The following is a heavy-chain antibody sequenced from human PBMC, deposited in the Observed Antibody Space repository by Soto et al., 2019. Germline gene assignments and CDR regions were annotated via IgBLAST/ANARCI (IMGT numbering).Heavy chain of an antibody. D-gene: IGHD6-19*01. Sequence: SLRLSCAASGFTFSSYSMNWVRQAPGKGLEWVSSISSSSSYIYYADSVKGRFTISRDNAKNSLYLQMNSLRAEDTAVYYCARFTGWPYYYYGMDVWGQGTTVTVSS. CDR2: ISSSSSYI. CDR3: ARFTGWPYYYYGMDV. J-gene: IGHJ6*02. V-gene: IGHV3-21*01. CDR1: GFTFSSYS.